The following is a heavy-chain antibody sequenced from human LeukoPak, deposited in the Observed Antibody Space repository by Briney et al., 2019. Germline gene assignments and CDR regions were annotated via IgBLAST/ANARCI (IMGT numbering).Heavy chain of an antibody. CDR1: GFTFGDYA. CDR3: TREPPYCGGDCYYDY. CDR2: IRSKAYGGTT. V-gene: IGHV3-49*04. D-gene: IGHD2-21*02. J-gene: IGHJ4*02. Sequence: GGSLRLSCTASGFTFGDYAMSWVRQAPGKGLEGVGFIRSKAYGGTTGYAASVKGRFTISRDDSKSIAYLQMNSLKTEDTAVYYCTREPPYCGGDCYYDYWGQGTLVTVSS.